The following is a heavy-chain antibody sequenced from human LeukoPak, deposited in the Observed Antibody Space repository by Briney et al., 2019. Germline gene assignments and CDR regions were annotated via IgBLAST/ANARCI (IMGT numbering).Heavy chain of an antibody. D-gene: IGHD3-10*01. V-gene: IGHV1-69*04. CDR2: IIPILGIA. CDR1: GGTFSSYA. J-gene: IGHJ6*02. Sequence: ASVKVSCKASGGTFSSYAISWVRQAPGQGLEWMGRIIPILGIANYAQKFQGRVTISADKSTSTAYMELSSLISEDTAVYYCARGGLRGSDRLGMDVWGQGTTVTVSS. CDR3: ARGGLRGSDRLGMDV.